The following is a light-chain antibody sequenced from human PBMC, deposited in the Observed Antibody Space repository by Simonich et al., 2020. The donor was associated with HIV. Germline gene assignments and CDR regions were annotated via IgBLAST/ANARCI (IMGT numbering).Light chain of an antibody. CDR1: SSKLGNNY. CDR3: QSYDYSLSGWV. CDR2: VNS. V-gene: IGLV1-40*01. J-gene: IGLJ3*02. Sequence: QSVLTQPPSASGTPGQRVTISCSGSSSKLGNNYVYWSQQLPGTAPNLLIYVNSNRPSGVPDRFSDSKSGTSASLAITGLQAEDEADYYCQSYDYSLSGWVFGGGTKLTVL.